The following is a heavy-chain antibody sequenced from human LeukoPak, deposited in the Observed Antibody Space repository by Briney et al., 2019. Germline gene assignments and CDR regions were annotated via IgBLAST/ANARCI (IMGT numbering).Heavy chain of an antibody. CDR2: IYYSWST. CDR1: GGSISSSSYY. Sequence: SETLSLTCTVSGGSISSSSYYWGWIRQPPGKGLEWIGSIYYSWSTYYNPSLKSRVTISVDTSKNQFSLKLSSVTAADTAVYYCASITIFGAVLDYWGQGTLVTVSS. V-gene: IGHV4-39*01. D-gene: IGHD3-3*01. J-gene: IGHJ4*02. CDR3: ASITIFGAVLDY.